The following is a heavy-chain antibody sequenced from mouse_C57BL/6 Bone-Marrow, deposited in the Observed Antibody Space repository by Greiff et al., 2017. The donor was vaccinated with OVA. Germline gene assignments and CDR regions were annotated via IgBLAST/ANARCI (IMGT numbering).Heavy chain of an antibody. CDR1: GYTFTSYW. J-gene: IGHJ4*01. CDR3: EIWLRRLYYAMDY. Sequence: QVQLQQPGAELVKPGASVKMSCKASGYTFTSYWLTWVKQRPGQGLEWIGDIYPGSGCTNYNEKFKSKATLTVDTSSSPAYMQLSSLTSEDAAVYDCEIWLRRLYYAMDYWGQGTSVTVSS. V-gene: IGHV1-55*01. CDR2: IYPGSGCT. D-gene: IGHD2-2*01.